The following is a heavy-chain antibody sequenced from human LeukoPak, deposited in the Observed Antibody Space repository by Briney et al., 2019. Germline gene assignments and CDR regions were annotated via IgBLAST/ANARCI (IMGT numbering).Heavy chain of an antibody. CDR3: VRDPGSGYSFLYYFDY. CDR1: GYTFTGYY. V-gene: IGHV1-2*02. D-gene: IGHD5-18*01. Sequence: ASVKVSCKASGYTFTGYYMYWVRQAPGQGLEWMGWINPNSGGTNYAQKFQGRVTMTRDTSISTAYMELSRLRSDDTAVYYCVRDPGSGYSFLYYFDYWGQGTLVTVSS. J-gene: IGHJ4*02. CDR2: INPNSGGT.